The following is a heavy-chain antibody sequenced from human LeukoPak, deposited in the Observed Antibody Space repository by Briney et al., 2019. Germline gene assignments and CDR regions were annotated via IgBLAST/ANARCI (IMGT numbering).Heavy chain of an antibody. CDR1: GFTFSSYA. J-gene: IGHJ3*01. D-gene: IGHD1-14*01. V-gene: IGHV3-74*01. Sequence: QTGGSLRLFCAASGFTFSSYAMSWVRQAPGKGLVWVSLINADGSTATYADSVKGRFTISRDNTRNTLSLQMNSLTIEDTAVYYCVVVVEPPDSDGFDVWGQGTMITVSS. CDR2: INADGSTA. CDR3: VVVVEPPDSDGFDV.